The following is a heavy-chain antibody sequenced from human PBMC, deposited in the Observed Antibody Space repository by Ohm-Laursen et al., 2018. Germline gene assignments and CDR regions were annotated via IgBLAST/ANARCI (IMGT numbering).Heavy chain of an antibody. Sequence: SLRLSCAASGFTYNIYSMHWVRQAPGKGLEWVAIIWYDGSNKYYADSVNGRFTISRDNSKNTLYLQMNSLRAEDTAVYYCARSKGVRGVVDVWGQGTTVTVSS. CDR2: IWYDGSNK. CDR3: ARSKGVRGVVDV. CDR1: GFTYNIYS. D-gene: IGHD3-10*01. J-gene: IGHJ6*01. V-gene: IGHV3-33*01.